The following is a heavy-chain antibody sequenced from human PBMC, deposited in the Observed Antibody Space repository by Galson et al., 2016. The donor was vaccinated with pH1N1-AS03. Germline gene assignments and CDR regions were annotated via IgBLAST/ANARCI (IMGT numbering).Heavy chain of an antibody. D-gene: IGHD6-6*01. J-gene: IGHJ6*02. V-gene: IGHV1-18*04. CDR3: ARATPEQLGADDYYYYGMDV. CDR1: GYTFSNFG. Sequence: SVKVSCKASGYTFSNFGMSWVRQAPGQGLEWMGWISPQNGNTQYAQRLEGRVTMTTDTSTSTAYMELWSLTYDDTAVYYCARATPEQLGADDYYYYGMDVWGQGTTVTVSS. CDR2: ISPQNGNT.